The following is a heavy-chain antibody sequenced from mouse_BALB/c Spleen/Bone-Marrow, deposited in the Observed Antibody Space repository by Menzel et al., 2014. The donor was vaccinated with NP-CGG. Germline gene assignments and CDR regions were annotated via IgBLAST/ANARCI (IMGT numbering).Heavy chain of an antibody. CDR3: ARRGWFYAMDY. D-gene: IGHD3-3*01. V-gene: IGHV5-12*02. Sequence: EVKLMESGGGLVQPGGSLKLSCATSGFTFSDYYMYWVRQTPEKRLEWVAYISNGGGSTYYPDTVKGRFTISRDNAKNTLYLQMSRLKSEDTAMYYWARRGWFYAMDYWGQGTSVTVSS. J-gene: IGHJ4*01. CDR1: GFTFSDYY. CDR2: ISNGGGST.